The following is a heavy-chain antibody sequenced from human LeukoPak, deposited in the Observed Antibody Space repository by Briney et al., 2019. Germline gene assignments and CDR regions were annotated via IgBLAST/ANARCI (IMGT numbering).Heavy chain of an antibody. CDR1: GFTFSSYG. D-gene: IGHD5-18*01. CDR3: ARVYQLWSLLGAFDI. V-gene: IGHV3-30*03. Sequence: GGSLRLSCAASGFTFSSYGMHWVRQAPGKGLEWVAVISYDGSNKYYADSVKGRFTISRDNSKNTLYLQMNSLRAEDTAVYYCARVYQLWSLLGAFDIWGQGTMVTVSS. CDR2: ISYDGSNK. J-gene: IGHJ3*02.